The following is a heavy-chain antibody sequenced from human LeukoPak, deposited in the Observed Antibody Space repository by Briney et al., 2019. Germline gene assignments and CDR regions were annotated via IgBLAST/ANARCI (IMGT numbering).Heavy chain of an antibody. J-gene: IGHJ5*02. CDR1: GGYISSYY. CDR3: ARVRFPYYYDA. D-gene: IGHD3-22*01. V-gene: IGHV4-59*08. Sequence: PSETLSLTCTVSGGYISSYYWSWIRQPPGKGLEWIGYIYYSGSTNYNPSLKSRVTISVDTSKNQISLKLNSVMAADTAVYYCARVRFPYYYDAWGQGTLVTVSS. CDR2: IYYSGST.